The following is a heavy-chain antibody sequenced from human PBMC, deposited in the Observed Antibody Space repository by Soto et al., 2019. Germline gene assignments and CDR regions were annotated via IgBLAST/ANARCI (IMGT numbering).Heavy chain of an antibody. J-gene: IGHJ6*03. V-gene: IGHV4-34*01. D-gene: IGHD2-2*01. CDR2: INHSGST. CDR1: GGSFSGYY. CDR3: ARGSKGYCSSTSCYVDYYYYMDV. Sequence: PSETLSLTCAVYGGSFSGYYWSWIRQPPGKGLEWIGEINHSGSTNYNPSLKSRVTISVDTSKNQFSLKLSSVTAADTAVYYCARGSKGYCSSTSCYVDYYYYMDVWGKGTTVTVSS.